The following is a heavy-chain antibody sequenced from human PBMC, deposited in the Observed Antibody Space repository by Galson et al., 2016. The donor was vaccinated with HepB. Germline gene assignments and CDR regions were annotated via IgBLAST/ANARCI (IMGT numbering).Heavy chain of an antibody. V-gene: IGHV5-51*03. CDR3: TRGRNFLGSGSFDE. D-gene: IGHD3-10*01. J-gene: IGHJ4*02. CDR2: VYPSNSHMT. CDR1: GYSFTTYW. Sequence: QSGAEVKKPGESLRISCKASGYSFTTYWISWVRQMPGKGLEWMGVVYPSNSHMTRYSPSIQGHVTIPVHKSTTTAYLMWSVLQASDTAMYYGTRGRNFLGSGSFDEWGQGTLVTVSS.